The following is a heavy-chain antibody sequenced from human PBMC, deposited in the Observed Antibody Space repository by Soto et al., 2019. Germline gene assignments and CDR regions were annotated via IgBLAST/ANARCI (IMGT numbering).Heavy chain of an antibody. CDR2: IRGSDGRT. CDR1: GFTFRNNA. D-gene: IGHD3-3*02. V-gene: IGHV3-23*01. CDR3: AKDTLHGDIFEYYFEY. Sequence: GGSLRLSCAASGFTFRNNAMSWVRQAPGKGLEWVSGIRGSDGRTFYADSVQGRFTISRDNSKNTLYLQMNSLRVEDTAVYYCAKDTLHGDIFEYYFEYWGQGTLVTVSS. J-gene: IGHJ4*02.